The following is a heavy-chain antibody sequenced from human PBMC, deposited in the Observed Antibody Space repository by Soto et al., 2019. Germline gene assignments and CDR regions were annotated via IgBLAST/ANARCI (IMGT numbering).Heavy chain of an antibody. CDR3: AKDGGSVCSGGTCYFQAPDY. CDR2: IDGSGRNT. J-gene: IGHJ4*02. D-gene: IGHD2-8*02. V-gene: IGHV3-23*01. Sequence: PGGSLRLSCAASGFTFSSYAMSWVRQAPGKGLEWVSGIDGSGRNTYYADSVKGRFTISRGNSKNTLSVQMDSLRVEDTALYYCAKDGGSVCSGGTCYFQAPDYWGQGTLVTVSS. CDR1: GFTFSSYA.